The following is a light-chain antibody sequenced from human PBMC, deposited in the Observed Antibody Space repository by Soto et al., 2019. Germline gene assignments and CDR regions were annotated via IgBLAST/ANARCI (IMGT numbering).Light chain of an antibody. CDR2: WAS. Sequence: DIQMTQSPSSLSASVGDRVTITCRASQNINTYLAWYQQKPGQPPKALIYWASTRESGVPDRFSGSGSGTDFTLTISSLQAEDVAVYYCQQYYTTPWTFGQGTKVDIK. J-gene: IGKJ1*01. CDR1: QNINTY. CDR3: QQYYTTPWT. V-gene: IGKV4-1*01.